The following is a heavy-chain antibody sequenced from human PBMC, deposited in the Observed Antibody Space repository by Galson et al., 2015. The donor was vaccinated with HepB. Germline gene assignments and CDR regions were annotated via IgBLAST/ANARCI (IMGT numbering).Heavy chain of an antibody. D-gene: IGHD3-10*01. CDR1: GFTFSSYA. CDR3: AKDRGLWFGQLLVFDY. J-gene: IGHJ4*02. V-gene: IGHV3-23*01. CDR2: ISGGGGST. Sequence: SLRLSCAASGFTFSSYAMTWVRQAPGKGLEWVSSISGGGGSTYYADSVNGRFTISSDTSKNTLYLQMNSLRDEDTAVYYCAKDRGLWFGQLLVFDYWGQGTLVTVSS.